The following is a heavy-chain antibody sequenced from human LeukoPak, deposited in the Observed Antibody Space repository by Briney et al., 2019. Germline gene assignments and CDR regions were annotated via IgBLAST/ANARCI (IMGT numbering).Heavy chain of an antibody. CDR2: ISVTGADT. Sequence: GGSLRLSCAASGFTFTNYVMTWVRRAPGKGLEWVSGISVTGADTYYADSVKGRFTISRDNSKNTVSLRMDSLRAEDTAVYYCAKTGSYSNPPYYFDYWGQGTLVTVSS. CDR3: AKTGSYSNPPYYFDY. J-gene: IGHJ4*02. D-gene: IGHD4-11*01. V-gene: IGHV3-23*01. CDR1: GFTFTNYV.